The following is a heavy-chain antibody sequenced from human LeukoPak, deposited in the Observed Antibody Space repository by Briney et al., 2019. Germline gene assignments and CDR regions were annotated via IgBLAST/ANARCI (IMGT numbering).Heavy chain of an antibody. J-gene: IGHJ5*02. CDR3: ARGNDFWSGQPARNWFDP. D-gene: IGHD3-3*01. CDR2: IIPILGIA. CDR1: GGTFSSYA. V-gene: IGHV1-69*04. Sequence: GASVKVSCKASGGTFSSYAISWVRQAPGQGLEWMGRIIPILGIANYAQKFQGRVTITADKSTSTAYMELSSLRSEDTAVYYCARGNDFWSGQPARNWFDPWGQGTLVTVSS.